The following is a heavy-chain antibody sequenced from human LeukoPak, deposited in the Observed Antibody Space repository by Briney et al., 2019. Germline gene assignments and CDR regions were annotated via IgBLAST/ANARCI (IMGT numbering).Heavy chain of an antibody. CDR1: GFTFSSHD. CDR2: ISSGSGTI. CDR3: ARDFMIVSPTDAFDV. V-gene: IGHV3-48*01. Sequence: GGSLRLSCAASGFTFSSHDMNWVRQAPGKGLEWVSYISSGSGTIYYADSVKGRFTISRDNSKNTLYLQMNSLRAEDTAVYYCARDFMIVSPTDAFDVWGQGTMVTVSS. D-gene: IGHD3-22*01. J-gene: IGHJ3*01.